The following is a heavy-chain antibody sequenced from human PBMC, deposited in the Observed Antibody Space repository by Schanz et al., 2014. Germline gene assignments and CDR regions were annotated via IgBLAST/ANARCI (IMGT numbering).Heavy chain of an antibody. Sequence: QVQLVQSGADVKKPGASVKVSCKASGNTLSAYYIHWIRQAPGQGLEWMGWIDPNSGGTNYAQKFHGRFTMTTDTSTSTAHMELRSLTSDDTAVYFCARDGSSWYEGNDYWGQGTLVTVSS. CDR3: ARDGSSWYEGNDY. V-gene: IGHV1-2*02. J-gene: IGHJ4*02. CDR1: GNTLSAYY. D-gene: IGHD6-13*01. CDR2: IDPNSGGT.